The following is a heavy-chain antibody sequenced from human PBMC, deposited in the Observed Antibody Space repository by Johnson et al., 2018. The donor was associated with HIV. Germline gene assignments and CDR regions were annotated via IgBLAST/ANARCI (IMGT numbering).Heavy chain of an antibody. CDR2: ISGSGTTT. CDR3: ARDRVYSGSYYSGAFDV. Sequence: EQLVESGGGLVQPGGSLRLSCAASGFTVSSNFMSWVRQAPGKGLEWVSAISGSGTTTYYGDSVKGRFTISRDNVKKSLFLQMNGLRADDTAVSYCARDRVYSGSYYSGAFDVWGQGAMVTVSS. V-gene: IGHV3-23*04. J-gene: IGHJ3*01. CDR1: GFTVSSNF. D-gene: IGHD1-26*01.